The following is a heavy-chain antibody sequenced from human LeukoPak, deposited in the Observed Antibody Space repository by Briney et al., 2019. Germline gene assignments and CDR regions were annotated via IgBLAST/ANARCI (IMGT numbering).Heavy chain of an antibody. CDR2: ISWQGGNI. Sequence: GGSLRLSCAASGFTFDVYAMHWVRQAPGKGLEWVSGISWQGGNIGYADSVKGRFTISRDNAKNTLFLQMNSLRAEDTALYYCSKGRPVVVTAYFDYWGQGTLVTVSS. J-gene: IGHJ4*02. V-gene: IGHV3-9*01. CDR3: SKGRPVVVTAYFDY. CDR1: GFTFDVYA. D-gene: IGHD2-21*02.